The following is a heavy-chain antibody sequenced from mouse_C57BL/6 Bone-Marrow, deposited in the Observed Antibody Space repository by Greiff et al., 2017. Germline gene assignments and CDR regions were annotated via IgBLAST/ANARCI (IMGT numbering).Heavy chain of an antibody. D-gene: IGHD4-1*01. J-gene: IGHJ3*01. CDR3: AISEKLGQGVAY. V-gene: IGHV3-8*01. CDR1: GYSITSDY. Sequence: EVQLQQSGPGLAKPSPTLSLTCSVTGYSITSDYWNWIRKFPGNKLEYMGYISYSGSTYYNPSLKSRISIIRDTSKNQYYLQLNSVTTEDTATYYCAISEKLGQGVAYWCQGTLVTVSA. CDR2: ISYSGST.